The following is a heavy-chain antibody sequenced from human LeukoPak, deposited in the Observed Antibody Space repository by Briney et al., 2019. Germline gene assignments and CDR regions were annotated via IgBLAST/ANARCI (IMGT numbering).Heavy chain of an antibody. CDR2: IKHDGSGK. V-gene: IGHV3-7*01. Sequence: RSGGSLRLSCEASGSSFSDHWMGWVRQAPGKGLECVANIKHDGSGKEYVDSVKGRFTISRDNAKNSVYLEMSSLRAEDTAVYYCAKWRWRQSEYEDWGQGTLVTVSS. J-gene: IGHJ4*02. D-gene: IGHD5-24*01. CDR1: GSSFSDHW. CDR3: AKWRWRQSEYED.